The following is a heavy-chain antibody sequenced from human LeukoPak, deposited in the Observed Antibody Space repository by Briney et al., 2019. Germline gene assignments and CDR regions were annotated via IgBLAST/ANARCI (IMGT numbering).Heavy chain of an antibody. Sequence: GGSLRLSCAASGFTFSAYAMSWVRQAPGKGLEWVSAISGSGGSTYYADSVKGRFTISRDNSKNTLYLQMNSLRAEDTAVYYCAKGKFSTYYYDSSGYCFDYWGQGTLVTVSS. CDR3: AKGKFSTYYYDSSGYCFDY. CDR2: ISGSGGST. J-gene: IGHJ4*02. CDR1: GFTFSAYA. D-gene: IGHD3-22*01. V-gene: IGHV3-23*01.